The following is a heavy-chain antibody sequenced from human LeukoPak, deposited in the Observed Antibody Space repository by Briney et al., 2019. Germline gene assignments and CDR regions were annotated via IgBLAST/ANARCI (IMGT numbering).Heavy chain of an antibody. V-gene: IGHV3-48*01. J-gene: IGHJ4*02. CDR3: VRDLNWSFDQ. CDR2: ITSSSSSK. Sequence: GGSLRLSCAASGFSFSSRAMNWVRLAPGKGLEWVSYITSSSSSKSYADSVKGRFTISRDNAKNSLYLQMNSLGAEDTAAYYCVRDLNWSFDQWGQGTLVTVSS. CDR1: GFSFSSRA.